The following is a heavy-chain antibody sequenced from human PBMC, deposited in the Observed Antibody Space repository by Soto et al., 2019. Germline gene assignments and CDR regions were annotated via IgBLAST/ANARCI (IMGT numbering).Heavy chain of an antibody. J-gene: IGHJ4*02. Sequence: QVQLVESGGGVVRPGSSLRLTCAASGFTFRNYGMHWVRQAPGKGLEWVAVISHDGSDKYYADSMKGRFIISRDNSENTLFLNMNSLKPEDTAVYYCAKENQHLVHDYWGQGTLVTVSS. CDR3: AKENQHLVHDY. CDR1: GFTFRNYG. D-gene: IGHD6-13*01. CDR2: ISHDGSDK. V-gene: IGHV3-30*18.